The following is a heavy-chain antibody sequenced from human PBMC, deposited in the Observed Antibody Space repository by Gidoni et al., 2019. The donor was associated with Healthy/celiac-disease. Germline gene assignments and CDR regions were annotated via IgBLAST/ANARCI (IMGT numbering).Heavy chain of an antibody. J-gene: IGHJ6*02. Sequence: QVQLVQSGAEVKKPGSSVKVSCKASGGTFSSYAISSVRQAPGQGLEWMGGIIPIFGTANYAQKFQGRVTITADESTSTAYMELSSLRSEDTAVYYCASLVVAATQGYYYGMDVWGQGTTVTVSS. CDR2: IIPIFGTA. V-gene: IGHV1-69*01. CDR3: ASLVVAATQGYYYGMDV. CDR1: GGTFSSYA. D-gene: IGHD2-15*01.